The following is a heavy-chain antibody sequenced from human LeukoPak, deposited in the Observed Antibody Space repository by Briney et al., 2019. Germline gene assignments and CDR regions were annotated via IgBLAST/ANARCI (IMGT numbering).Heavy chain of an antibody. CDR1: GFTFNDAW. CDR3: TTRKYYDSSGFDY. J-gene: IGHJ4*02. CDR2: IKSKTDGGTT. D-gene: IGHD3-22*01. Sequence: GGSLRLSCAASGFTFNDAWMSWVRQAPGKGLEWVGRIKSKTDGGTTDCAAPVKGRFTISRDDSKNMVYLQMNSLKTEDTAVYYCTTRKYYDSSGFDYWGQGILVTVSS. V-gene: IGHV3-15*01.